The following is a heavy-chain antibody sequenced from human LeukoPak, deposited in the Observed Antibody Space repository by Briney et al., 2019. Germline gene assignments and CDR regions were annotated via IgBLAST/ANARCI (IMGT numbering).Heavy chain of an antibody. D-gene: IGHD6-6*01. Sequence: GGSLRLSGAVSGSTLSSYRMNWVRLPPGKGLGWVSSISSTSTYIYYADSVKGRLTISRDNAKNSLYLQMNSLRAEDTAVYYCARDLRQLVRGAAFDVWGQGTMVTVSS. J-gene: IGHJ3*01. V-gene: IGHV3-21*01. CDR2: ISSTSTYI. CDR1: GSTLSSYR. CDR3: ARDLRQLVRGAAFDV.